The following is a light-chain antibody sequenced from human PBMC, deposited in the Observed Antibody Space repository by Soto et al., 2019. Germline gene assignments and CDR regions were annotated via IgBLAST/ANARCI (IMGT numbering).Light chain of an antibody. Sequence: DIVMTQSPDSLAVSLGERASINCKSSQPVLSRSNNKNYLSWYQQKPGQPPKLLISWASTRESGVPDRFSGSGSGTDFTLTISTLQAEEVAVYYCQQYDSAPWTFGQGTKLEIQ. V-gene: IGKV4-1*01. CDR1: QPVLSRSNNKNY. CDR3: QQYDSAPWT. CDR2: WAS. J-gene: IGKJ1*01.